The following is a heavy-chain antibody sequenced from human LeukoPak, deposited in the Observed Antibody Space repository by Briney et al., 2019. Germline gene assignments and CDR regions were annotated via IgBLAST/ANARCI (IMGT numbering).Heavy chain of an antibody. Sequence: GGSLRLSCAASGFTFDEYTMHWVRQAPGKCLEWVSLISWDGGSTYYADSVKGRFTISRDNSKNSLYLQMNSLRTEDTALYYCAKGNYYYIDVWGKGTTVTVSS. CDR2: ISWDGGST. J-gene: IGHJ6*03. CDR1: GFTFDEYT. V-gene: IGHV3-43*01. CDR3: AKGNYYYIDV.